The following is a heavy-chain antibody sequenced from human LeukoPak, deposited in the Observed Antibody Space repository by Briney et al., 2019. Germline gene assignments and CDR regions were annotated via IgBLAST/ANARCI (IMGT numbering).Heavy chain of an antibody. CDR3: ARRGYSSGIDY. D-gene: IGHD6-19*01. V-gene: IGHV4-39*01. CDR2: IYYTGRT. CDR1: GGSISTTIYY. J-gene: IGHJ4*02. Sequence: PSETLSLTCIVSGGSISTTIYYWGWIRQPPGKGLEWIGTIYYTGRTYYNPSLKSRVTLSVDTSRNQFSLKLDSVTAAGTAVYYCARRGYSSGIDYWGQGILVTVSS.